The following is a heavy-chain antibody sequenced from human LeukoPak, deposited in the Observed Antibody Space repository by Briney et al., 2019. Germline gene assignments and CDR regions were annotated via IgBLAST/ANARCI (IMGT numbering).Heavy chain of an antibody. V-gene: IGHV3-30*02. Sequence: TGGSLRLSCVASGFTLNNYAMHWLRQAPGKGLEWVAFIRLNTNDKYYADSVKGRFTISGDSSKNTLYLQMNSLKTEDTAVYFCAIDHISSSPNFDYWGQGTLVTVSS. CDR2: IRLNTNDK. CDR3: AIDHISSSPNFDY. CDR1: GFTLNNYA. J-gene: IGHJ4*02. D-gene: IGHD6-6*01.